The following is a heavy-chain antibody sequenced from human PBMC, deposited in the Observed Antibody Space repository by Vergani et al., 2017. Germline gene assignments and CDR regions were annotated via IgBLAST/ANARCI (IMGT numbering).Heavy chain of an antibody. D-gene: IGHD4-23*01. J-gene: IGHJ4*02. V-gene: IGHV3-9*01. CDR2: ISWNSGSI. CDR1: GFTFDDYA. Sequence: EVQLVESGGGLVQPGRSLRLSCAASGFTFDDYAMHWVRQAPGKGLEWVSGISWNSGSIGYADSVKGRFTISRDNAKTSLYLQMNSLRAEDTALYYCAKVEYGGNTRGYFDYWGQGTLVTVSS. CDR3: AKVEYGGNTRGYFDY.